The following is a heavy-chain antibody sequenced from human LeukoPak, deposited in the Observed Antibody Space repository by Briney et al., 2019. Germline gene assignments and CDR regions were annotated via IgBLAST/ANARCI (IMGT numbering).Heavy chain of an antibody. Sequence: QPGGSLRLSCAASGFTFSSYAMSWVRQAPGKGLEWVSAISGSGGSTYYADSVKGRFTISRDNSKNTLYLQMNSLRAEDTAVYYCAKRGPAQLLWFGEATHFDYWGQGTLVTVSS. CDR1: GFTFSSYA. D-gene: IGHD3-10*01. CDR2: ISGSGGST. CDR3: AKRGPAQLLWFGEATHFDY. V-gene: IGHV3-23*01. J-gene: IGHJ4*02.